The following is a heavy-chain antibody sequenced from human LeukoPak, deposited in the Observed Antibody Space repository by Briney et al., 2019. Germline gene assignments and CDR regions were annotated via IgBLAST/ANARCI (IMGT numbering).Heavy chain of an antibody. CDR2: INHGGFT. CDR1: GASLSGYY. Sequence: SETLSLTCAVSGASLSGYYWSWIRQSPGKGLEWIGEINHGGFTNYNPSLKSRVTISVDTSRNQIALRLSSLTAADTAVYFCARSHLSPSGTFDIWGQGTVVAVSS. CDR3: ARSHLSPSGTFDI. D-gene: IGHD2-15*01. J-gene: IGHJ3*02. V-gene: IGHV4-34*01.